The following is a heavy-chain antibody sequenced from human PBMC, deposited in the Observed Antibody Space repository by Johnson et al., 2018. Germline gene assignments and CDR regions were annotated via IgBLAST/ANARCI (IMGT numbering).Heavy chain of an antibody. D-gene: IGHD2-15*01. CDR3: ARLRCCGTPYMDI. J-gene: IGHJ6*03. CDR1: GFTNDDHY. Sequence: EVQLVETGGGLVQPGGSLRLSCTGSGFTNDDHYMNWVRQPPGKGLELVSLISSDDTTYYTDSVQGRFTISRDPSKTTLDLQMASLTPEDTAVYYCARLRCCGTPYMDIWGKGTAVTVYS. CDR2: ISSDDTT. V-gene: IGHV3-66*02.